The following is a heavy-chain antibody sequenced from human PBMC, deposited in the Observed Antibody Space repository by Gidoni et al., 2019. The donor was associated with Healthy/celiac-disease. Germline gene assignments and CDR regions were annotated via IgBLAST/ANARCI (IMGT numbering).Heavy chain of an antibody. J-gene: IGHJ4*02. D-gene: IGHD3-9*01. V-gene: IGHV3-23*01. CDR2: ISGSGGST. CDR3: AKDAGVLRYFDWLPEYFDY. CDR1: GFTFSSYA. Sequence: EVQLLESGGGLVQPGGSLRLSCAASGFTFSSYAMSWVRQAPGKGLEWVSAISGSGGSTYYADSVKGRFTISRDNSKNTLYLQMNSLRAEDTAVYYCAKDAGVLRYFDWLPEYFDYWGQGTLVTVSS.